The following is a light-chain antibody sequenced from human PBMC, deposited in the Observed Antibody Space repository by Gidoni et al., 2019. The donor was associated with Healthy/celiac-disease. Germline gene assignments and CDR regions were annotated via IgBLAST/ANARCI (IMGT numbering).Light chain of an antibody. CDR2: KAS. Sequence: DIQMTQSPSTLSASVGDSVTITCRASQSISSWLAWYQQKPGKAPKLLIYKASSLESGVPSRFSGSGSGTEFTLTISSLQPDDFATYYCQQYNSYPWTFXXXTKVEIK. V-gene: IGKV1-5*03. CDR3: QQYNSYPWT. CDR1: QSISSW. J-gene: IGKJ1*01.